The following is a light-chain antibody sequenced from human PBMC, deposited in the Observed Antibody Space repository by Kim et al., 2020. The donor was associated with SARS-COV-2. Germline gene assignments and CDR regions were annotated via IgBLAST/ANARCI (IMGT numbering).Light chain of an antibody. CDR3: QQYNVWPPLT. CDR2: DAS. J-gene: IGKJ4*01. V-gene: IGKV3-15*01. Sequence: SPGERATLSRRASQSIGTNLALYQQKLGQTPRLLIYDASTRATGIPARFSGSGSGAEFTLTISSLQSEDFAIYYCQQYNVWPPLTFGGGTKVDIK. CDR1: QSIGTN.